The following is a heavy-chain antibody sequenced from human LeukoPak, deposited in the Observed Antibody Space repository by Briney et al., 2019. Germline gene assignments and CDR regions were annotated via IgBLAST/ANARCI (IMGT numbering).Heavy chain of an antibody. CDR1: GGSISSYF. CDR2: IYYSGST. J-gene: IGHJ4*02. D-gene: IGHD3-3*01. V-gene: IGHV4-59*01. CDR3: ARALLTYYDFWSGSGPFDY. Sequence: SETLSLTCTVSGGSISSYFWSWIRQPPGKGLEWIGYIYYSGSTNYNPSLKSRVTISVDTSKNQFSLKLSSVTAADTAVYYCARALLTYYDFWSGSGPFDYWGQGTLVTVSS.